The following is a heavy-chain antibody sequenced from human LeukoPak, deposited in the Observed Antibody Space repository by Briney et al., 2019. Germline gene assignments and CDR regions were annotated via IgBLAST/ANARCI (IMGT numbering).Heavy chain of an antibody. J-gene: IGHJ5*02. D-gene: IGHD1-1*01. Sequence: GASVKVSCKASGYRFSSVGNSWVRQAPGQGLEWIGWVSTYNSETNYAPKFQARVTMTKDTSTSTVFLEMWSLRADDTAVYYCVRDNWNEFDPWGQGTLVTVSS. CDR1: GYRFSSVG. V-gene: IGHV1-18*01. CDR2: VSTYNSET. CDR3: VRDNWNEFDP.